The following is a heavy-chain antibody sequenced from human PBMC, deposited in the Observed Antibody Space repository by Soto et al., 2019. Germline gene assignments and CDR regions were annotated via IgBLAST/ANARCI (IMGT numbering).Heavy chain of an antibody. V-gene: IGHV4-59*01. D-gene: IGHD3-10*01. CDR2: IYYSGST. Sequence: QVQLQESGPGLVKPSETLSLTCTVSGGSISSYYWSWIRQPTGKGLEWIGYIYYSGSTNYNPSLMSRCTISVDTSKNQFSLKLSSVTAADTAVYYCAREERITMVRGRRAPAFDIWGQGTMVTVSS. CDR3: AREERITMVRGRRAPAFDI. CDR1: GGSISSYY. J-gene: IGHJ3*02.